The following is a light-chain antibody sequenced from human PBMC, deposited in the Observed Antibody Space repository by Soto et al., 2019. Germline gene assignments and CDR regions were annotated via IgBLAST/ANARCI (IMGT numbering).Light chain of an antibody. CDR2: AAS. J-gene: IGKJ5*01. CDR3: QQSSSAPHT. V-gene: IGKV1-39*01. CDR1: QSITTF. Sequence: DIQMTQSPSSLSASVGDRVTITCRASQSITTFLNWYEQKPGKAPKLLIYAASSLQSGVPSRFSGSGSGTDFTLTISSLQPEDFATYYCQQSSSAPHTFGQGTRLEI.